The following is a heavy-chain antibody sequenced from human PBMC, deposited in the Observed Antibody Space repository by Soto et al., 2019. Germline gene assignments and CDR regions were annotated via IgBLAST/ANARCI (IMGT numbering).Heavy chain of an antibody. D-gene: IGHD3-10*01. V-gene: IGHV4-59*12. CDR3: PRGGPYYCSASYVSGIFYYYYYGMDV. Sequence: SETLSLPCTVSGGSISSYYWSWIRQPPGKGLVWIGYIYYSGSTNYNPSLKRRVTISVDTGKIQFALHLSSVTAADTAVYYCPRGGPYYCSASYVSGIFYYYYYGMDVWAQGTTVTVSS. CDR2: IYYSGST. J-gene: IGHJ6*02. CDR1: GGSISSYY.